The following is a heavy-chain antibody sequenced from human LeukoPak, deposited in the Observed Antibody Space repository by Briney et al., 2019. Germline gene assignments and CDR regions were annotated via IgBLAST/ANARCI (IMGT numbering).Heavy chain of an antibody. D-gene: IGHD6-19*01. CDR1: GGSISSSSYY. CDR3: ARVVIAVAGTIDY. J-gene: IGHJ4*02. CDR2: IYYSGST. V-gene: IGHV4-39*07. Sequence: WETLSLTCTVSGGSISSSSYYWGWIRQPPGKGLEWIGSIYYSGSTYYNPSLKSRVTISVDTSKNQFSLKLSSVTAADTAVYYCARVVIAVAGTIDYWGQGTLVTVSS.